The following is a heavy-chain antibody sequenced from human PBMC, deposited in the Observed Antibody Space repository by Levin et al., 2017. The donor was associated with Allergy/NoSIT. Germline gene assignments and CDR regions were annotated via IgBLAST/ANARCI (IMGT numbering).Heavy chain of an antibody. CDR2: ITGGGSDT. V-gene: IGHV3-23*01. CDR1: GFAFGDYA. Sequence: QAGGSLRLSCAASGFAFGDYAMTWVRQAPGKGLEWVSDITGGGSDTWYGYSVKGRFTVSRDNSKDMLYLELNSLKVGDTGIYYFAKKQAGTSGVSFDVWGQGTTVTVSS. D-gene: IGHD6-19*01. CDR3: AKKQAGTSGVSFDV. J-gene: IGHJ3*01.